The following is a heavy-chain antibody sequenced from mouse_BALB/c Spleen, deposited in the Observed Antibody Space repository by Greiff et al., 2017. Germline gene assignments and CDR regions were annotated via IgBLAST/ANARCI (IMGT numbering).Heavy chain of an antibody. V-gene: IGHV6-6*02. D-gene: IGHD2-1*01. J-gene: IGHJ2*01. CDR1: GFTFSSYW. CDR3: TSIYYHGGFDY. CDR2: IRLKSDNYAT. Sequence: EVKLEESGGGLVQPGGSMKLSCVASGFTFSSYWMSWVRQSPEKGLEWVAEIRLKSDNYATHYAESVKGKFTISRDDSKSRLYLQMNSLRAEDTGIYYCTSIYYHGGFDYWGQGTTLTVSS.